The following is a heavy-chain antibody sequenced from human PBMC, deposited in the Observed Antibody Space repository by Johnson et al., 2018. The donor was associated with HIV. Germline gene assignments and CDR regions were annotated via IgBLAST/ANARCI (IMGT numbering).Heavy chain of an antibody. V-gene: IGHV3-30*01. D-gene: IGHD1-1*01. Sequence: WVAVISYDGSNKYLADSVKGRFTISRDNSKNTLYLQMNSLRAEDMAVYYCARSPTGTSARGAFDIWGQGTMVTVSS. J-gene: IGHJ3*02. CDR3: ARSPTGTSARGAFDI. CDR2: ISYDGSNK.